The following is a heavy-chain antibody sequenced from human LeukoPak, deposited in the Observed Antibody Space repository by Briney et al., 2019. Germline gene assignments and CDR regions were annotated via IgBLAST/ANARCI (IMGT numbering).Heavy chain of an antibody. J-gene: IGHJ3*02. D-gene: IGHD6-19*01. V-gene: IGHV3-23*01. CDR3: AKDIAVAGFDAFDI. CDR1: GFTFSSHA. Sequence: GGSLRLSCAASGFTFSSHAMSWVRQAPGKGLEWVSGISGSGGSTVDADSVKGRFTISRDNSKNTLYLQMNSLRAEDTAVYYCAKDIAVAGFDAFDIWGQGTMVTVSS. CDR2: ISGSGGST.